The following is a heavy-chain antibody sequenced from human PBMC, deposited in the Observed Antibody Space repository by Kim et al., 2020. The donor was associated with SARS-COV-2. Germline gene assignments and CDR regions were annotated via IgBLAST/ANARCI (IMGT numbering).Heavy chain of an antibody. CDR3: XXGAAXXTEXXXF. CDR1: GFTFSSYA. CDR2: XSYDGSNK. Sequence: GGSLRLSCAAPGFTFSSYAMHWVRQAPGKGLXWVAVXSYDGSNKYYADSVKGRXTISRXXSKNTXXLQXXSLRXXDTXVYYCXXGAAXXTEXXXF. J-gene: IGHJ5*01. V-gene: IGHV3-30*04. D-gene: IGHD4-4*01.